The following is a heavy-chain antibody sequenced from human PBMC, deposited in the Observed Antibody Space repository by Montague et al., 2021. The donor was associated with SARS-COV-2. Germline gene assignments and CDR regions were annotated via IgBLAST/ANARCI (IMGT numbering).Heavy chain of an antibody. CDR2: IHYSGRT. CDR3: ARRIVTYYWYFDL. V-gene: IGHV4-61*08. Sequence: SETLSLTCTVSGGSITSSAYFWSWIRQSPGKGLEYIGYIHYSGRTNYNPSLRSRVTISIDASKNQFSLKLMSVTAAETAIYFCARRIVTYYWYFDLWGRGTLVTVSS. CDR1: GGSITSSAYF. J-gene: IGHJ2*01. D-gene: IGHD2-15*01.